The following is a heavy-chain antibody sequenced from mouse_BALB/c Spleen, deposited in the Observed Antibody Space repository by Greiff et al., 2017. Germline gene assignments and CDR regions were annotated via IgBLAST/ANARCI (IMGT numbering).Heavy chain of an antibody. V-gene: IGHV1-4*01. D-gene: IGHD1-1*01. Sequence: QVQLQQSGAELARPGASVKMSCKASGYTFTGYTMHWVKQRPGQGLEWIGYINPSSGYTNYNQKFKDKATLTADKSSSTAYMQLSSLTSEDSAVYYCARSGYYGSSYDYAMDYWGQGTSVTVSA. CDR3: ARSGYYGSSYDYAMDY. J-gene: IGHJ4*01. CDR1: GYTFTGYT. CDR2: INPSSGYT.